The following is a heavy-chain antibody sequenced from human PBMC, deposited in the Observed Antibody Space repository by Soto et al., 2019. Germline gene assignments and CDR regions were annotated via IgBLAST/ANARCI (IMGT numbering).Heavy chain of an antibody. CDR3: AKEFYDYVWGSRRGGFDY. Sequence: QVQLVESGGGVVQPGRSLRLSCAASGFTFSSYGMHWVRQAPGKGLEWVAVISYDGSNKYYADSVKGRFTISRDNSKNTLYLQMNSLRAEDTAVYYCAKEFYDYVWGSRRGGFDYWGQGTLVTVSS. V-gene: IGHV3-30*18. D-gene: IGHD3-16*01. J-gene: IGHJ4*02. CDR1: GFTFSSYG. CDR2: ISYDGSNK.